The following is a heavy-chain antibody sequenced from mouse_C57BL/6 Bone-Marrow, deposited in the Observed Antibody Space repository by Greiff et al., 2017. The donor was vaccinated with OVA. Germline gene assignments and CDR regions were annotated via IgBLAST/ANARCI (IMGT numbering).Heavy chain of an antibody. CDR1: GYTFTDYE. V-gene: IGHV1-15*01. D-gene: IGHD1-1*01. CDR3: TRRAYGSSYDAMDY. J-gene: IGHJ4*01. Sequence: VQLQQSGAELVRPGASVTLSCKASGYTFTDYEMHWVKQTPVHGLEWLGAIDPETGGTAYNQKVKGKAILTADKSSSTAYMELRSLTSEDSAVYYCTRRAYGSSYDAMDYWGQGTSVTVSS. CDR2: IDPETGGT.